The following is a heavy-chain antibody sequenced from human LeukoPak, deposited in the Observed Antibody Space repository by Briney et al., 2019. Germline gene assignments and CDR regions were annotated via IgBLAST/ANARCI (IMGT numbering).Heavy chain of an antibody. V-gene: IGHV4-4*07. CDR2: IYTSGST. J-gene: IGHJ6*03. CDR1: ADSISNSY. D-gene: IGHD3-22*01. Sequence: SETLSLTCTVSADSISNSYWSWIRQSAGKGLEWIGRIYTSGSTYYNPSLKSRVTISVDTSKNQFSLKLSSVTAADTAVYYCARFYYYDTTGYPYYYMDVWGKGTTVTVSS. CDR3: ARFYYYDTTGYPYYYMDV.